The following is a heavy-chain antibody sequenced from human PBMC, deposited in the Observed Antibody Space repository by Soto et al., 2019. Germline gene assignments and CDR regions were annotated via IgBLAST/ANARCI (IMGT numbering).Heavy chain of an antibody. CDR3: ARCSWIQLWTPSDYYYGMDV. Sequence: ASVKVSCKASGYTFTSYGISWVRQAPGQGLEWMGWISAYNGNTNYAQKLQGRVTMTTDTSTSTAYMELRSLGPDDTAVYYCARCSWIQLWTPSDYYYGMDVWGQGTTVTVSS. D-gene: IGHD5-18*01. CDR1: GYTFTSYG. CDR2: ISAYNGNT. J-gene: IGHJ6*02. V-gene: IGHV1-18*01.